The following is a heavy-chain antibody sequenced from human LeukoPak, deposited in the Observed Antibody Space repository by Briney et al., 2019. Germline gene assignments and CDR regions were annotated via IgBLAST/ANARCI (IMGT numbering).Heavy chain of an antibody. CDR3: AGDHIYYYYMDV. V-gene: IGHV3-48*01. CDR2: ISSSSSTI. CDR1: GFTFSSYS. Sequence: GGSLRLSCAASGFTFSSYSMNWVRQAPGKGLEWVSYISSSSSTIYYADSVKGRFTISRDNAKNSLYLQMNSLRAEDTAVYYCAGDHIYYYYMDVWGKGTTVTVSS. J-gene: IGHJ6*03.